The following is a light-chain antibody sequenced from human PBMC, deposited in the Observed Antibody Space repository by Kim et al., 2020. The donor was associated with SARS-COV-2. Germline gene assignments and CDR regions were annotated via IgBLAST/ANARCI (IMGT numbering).Light chain of an antibody. CDR3: SVWDNTLDSGVV. CDR2: STD. V-gene: IGLV1-44*01. Sequence: QSVLTQPPSASGTPGQRVTISCSGSSSNIGYDSVNWYQQVPGTPPRLLIYSTDKRPSGVPDRFSGSKSGTSASLAISGLQSEDEAEYYCSVWDNTLDSGVVFGGGTQLTVL. CDR1: SSNIGYDS. J-gene: IGLJ2*01.